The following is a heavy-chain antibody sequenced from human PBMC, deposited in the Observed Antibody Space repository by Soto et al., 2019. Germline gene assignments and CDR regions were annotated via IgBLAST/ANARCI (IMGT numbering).Heavy chain of an antibody. CDR1: GFTFSSYS. Sequence: PGGSLRLSCAASGFTFSSYSMNWVRQAPGKGLEWVSYISSSSSTIYYADSVKGRFTISRDNAKNSLYLQMDSLRDEDTAVYYCARDEPGIAAAAPVLVYYYHYGMDVRGQGTTVTVSS. CDR2: ISSSSSTI. CDR3: ARDEPGIAAAAPVLVYYYHYGMDV. V-gene: IGHV3-48*02. D-gene: IGHD6-13*01. J-gene: IGHJ6*02.